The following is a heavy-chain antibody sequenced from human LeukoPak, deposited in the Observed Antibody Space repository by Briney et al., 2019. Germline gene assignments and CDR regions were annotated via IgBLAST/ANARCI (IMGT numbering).Heavy chain of an antibody. D-gene: IGHD2-2*01. CDR1: GFTFSSYS. CDR3: ARGDRDLYCSSTSCYPVL. Sequence: PGGSLRLSCVASGFTFSSYSMNWVRPAPGEGLEWVSSISSSSSYIYYADSVKGRFTISRDNAKNSLYLQMNSLRAEDTAVYYCARGDRDLYCSSTSCYPVLGGQGTLVTVSS. V-gene: IGHV3-21*01. J-gene: IGHJ4*02. CDR2: ISSSSSYI.